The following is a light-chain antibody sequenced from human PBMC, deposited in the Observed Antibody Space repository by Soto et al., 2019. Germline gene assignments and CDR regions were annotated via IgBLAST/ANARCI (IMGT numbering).Light chain of an antibody. CDR2: DAS. CDR1: QGISSA. CDR3: QQFNSYPGYT. Sequence: AIQLTQSPSSLSASVGDRVTITCRASQGISSALAWYQQKPGKAPKLLIYDASSLESGVPSRFSGSGSGTDFTLTISSLQPADFATYYCQQFNSYPGYTFGQGTKLEIK. J-gene: IGKJ2*01. V-gene: IGKV1-13*02.